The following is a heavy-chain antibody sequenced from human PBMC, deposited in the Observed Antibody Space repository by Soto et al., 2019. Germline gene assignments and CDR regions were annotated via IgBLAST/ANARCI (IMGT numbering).Heavy chain of an antibody. CDR3: AAEYCSGGSCYRGGTH. V-gene: IGHV1-3*01. D-gene: IGHD2-15*01. CDR1: GDTFSISA. CDR2: INAGNGNT. J-gene: IGHJ4*02. Sequence: ASVKVSSKASGDTFSISAMHWVRKAPGQRLEWMGWINAGNGNTKYSQKFQGRVTITRDTSASTAYMELSSLRSEDTAVYYCAAEYCSGGSCYRGGTHWGQGTLVTV.